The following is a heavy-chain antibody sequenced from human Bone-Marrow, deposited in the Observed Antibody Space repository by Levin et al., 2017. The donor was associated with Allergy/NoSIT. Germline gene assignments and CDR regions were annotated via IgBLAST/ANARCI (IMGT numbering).Heavy chain of an antibody. CDR1: GFTFSSYA. J-gene: IGHJ4*02. D-gene: IGHD1-20*01. CDR2: ISGSGGTP. CDR3: ANGVDDNWNPTPRY. Sequence: HSGGSLRLSCAASGFTFSSYAMSWVRQAPGKGLEWVSSISGSGGTPYYADSVKGRFTISRANSKNTLYLQMNSLRAEDTAVYYCANGVDDNWNPTPRYWGQGTLVTVSS. V-gene: IGHV3-23*01.